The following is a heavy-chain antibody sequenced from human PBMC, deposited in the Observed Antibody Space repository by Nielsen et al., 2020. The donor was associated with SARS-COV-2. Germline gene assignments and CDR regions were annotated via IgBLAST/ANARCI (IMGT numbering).Heavy chain of an antibody. J-gene: IGHJ3*02. Sequence: SETLSLTCTVSGGSISSSSYYWGWIRQPPGKGLEWIGSIYYSGSTYYNPSLKSRVTISVDTSKNQFSLKLSSVTAADTAVYYCARGVSWEGQFDWLASVGAFDIWGQGTMVTVSS. D-gene: IGHD3-9*01. CDR1: GGSISSSSYY. CDR2: IYYSGST. V-gene: IGHV4-39*01. CDR3: ARGVSWEGQFDWLASVGAFDI.